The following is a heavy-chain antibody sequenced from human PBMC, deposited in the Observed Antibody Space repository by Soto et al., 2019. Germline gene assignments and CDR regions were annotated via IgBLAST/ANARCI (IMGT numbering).Heavy chain of an antibody. D-gene: IGHD1-26*01. J-gene: IGHJ4*02. V-gene: IGHV1-18*01. Sequence: ASVKVSCKASGYTFTSYGISWVRQAPGQGLEWMGWISAYNGNTNYAQKFQGRVTMTEDTSTDTAYMELSSLRSEDTAVYYCATDTPGATLVVYFDYWGQGTLVTVSS. CDR1: GYTFTSYG. CDR3: ATDTPGATLVVYFDY. CDR2: ISAYNGNT.